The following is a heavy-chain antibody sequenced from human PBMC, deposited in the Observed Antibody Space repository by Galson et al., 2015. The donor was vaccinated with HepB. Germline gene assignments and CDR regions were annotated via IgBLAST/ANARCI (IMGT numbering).Heavy chain of an antibody. V-gene: IGHV3-48*01. CDR3: ARDLSGAARYFDC. CDR2: ISSSSGTT. D-gene: IGHD6-6*01. Sequence: SLRLSCAASGFSFSSYSMNWVRQAPGKGLEWISYISSSSGTTYYADSVKDRFTISRDNAKNSLYLQMSSLRAEDTAVYFCARDLSGAARYFDCWGQGTLVTVSS. CDR1: GFSFSSYS. J-gene: IGHJ4*02.